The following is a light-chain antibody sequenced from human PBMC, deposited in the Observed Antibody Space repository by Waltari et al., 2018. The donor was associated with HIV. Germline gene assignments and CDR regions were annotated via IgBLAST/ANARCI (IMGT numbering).Light chain of an antibody. CDR2: LIN. J-gene: IGLJ1*01. CDR1: SSHICTYHL. V-gene: IGLV2-23*02. CDR3: CAYAGGGSYF. Sequence: HSALAQPPSVSGSPGPSIALHFTGSSSHICTYHLVSWYQQHAGKVTKLLTYLINKRPSGISVRFSGSRSGSAASLTISGLQAEDEADYYCCAYAGGGSYFFGTGTKLTVL.